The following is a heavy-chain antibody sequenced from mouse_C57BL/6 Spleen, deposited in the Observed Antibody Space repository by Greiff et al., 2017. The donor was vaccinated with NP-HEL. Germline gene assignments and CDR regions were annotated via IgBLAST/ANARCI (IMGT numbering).Heavy chain of an antibody. CDR1: GFTFSSYA. D-gene: IGHD2-4*01. Sequence: EVQLQESGGGLVKPGGSLKLSCAASGFTFSSYAMSWVRQTPEKRLEWVATISDGGSYTYYPDNVKGRFTISRDNAKNNLYLQMSHLKSEDTAMYYCARDGDDYGAWFAYWGQGTLVTVSA. V-gene: IGHV5-4*01. J-gene: IGHJ3*01. CDR3: ARDGDDYGAWFAY. CDR2: ISDGGSYT.